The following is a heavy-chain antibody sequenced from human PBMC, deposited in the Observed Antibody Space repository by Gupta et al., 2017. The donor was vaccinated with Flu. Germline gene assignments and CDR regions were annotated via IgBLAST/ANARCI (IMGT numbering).Heavy chain of an antibody. V-gene: IGHV3-74*03. CDR3: ARGLYSTSSTEGLDI. CDR2: INSDGSTT. J-gene: IGHJ3*02. CDR1: GFVFSNSW. Sequence: EVRLVESGGGLAQPGGSLRLSCAASGFVFSNSWMHWVRQGPGEGLGWVSRINSDGSTTTYADSVRGRFTISRDNAKNTLYLQVNSLKAEDTALYYCARGLYSTSSTEGLDIWGRGTMVTVSS. D-gene: IGHD6-6*01.